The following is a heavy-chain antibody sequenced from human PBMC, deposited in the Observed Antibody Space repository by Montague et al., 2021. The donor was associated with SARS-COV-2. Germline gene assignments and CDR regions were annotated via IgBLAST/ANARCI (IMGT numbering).Heavy chain of an antibody. CDR3: ARDPWRITIFGVVTRYGMDV. Sequence: SETLSLTCTVSGDSISHSSYYWGWIRQPPGKGLEWIGSIYYSGSTNYNPSLKSRVTISVNTYKNQFSLKFSSATAADMAVYYCARDPWRITIFGVVTRYGMDVWGQGTTVTASS. J-gene: IGHJ6*02. V-gene: IGHV4-39*07. CDR2: IYYSGST. D-gene: IGHD3-3*01. CDR1: GDSISHSSYY.